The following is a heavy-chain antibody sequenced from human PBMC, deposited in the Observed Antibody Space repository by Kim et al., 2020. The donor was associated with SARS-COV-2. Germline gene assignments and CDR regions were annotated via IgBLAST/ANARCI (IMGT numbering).Heavy chain of an antibody. CDR1: GFTFSTYT. D-gene: IGHD5-12*01. V-gene: IGHV3-21*06. J-gene: IGHJ6*02. CDR3: ARVGEYSGYDEERKDFYYYYGMDV. CDR2: ISSSSNDI. Sequence: GGSLRLSCAASGFTFSTYTMTWVRQAPGKGLEWVSSISSSSNDIYYTDSVKGRFTISRDNAKNSMYLQMISLRAEDTAVYYCARVGEYSGYDEERKDFYYYYGMDVWGQGTTVTVSS.